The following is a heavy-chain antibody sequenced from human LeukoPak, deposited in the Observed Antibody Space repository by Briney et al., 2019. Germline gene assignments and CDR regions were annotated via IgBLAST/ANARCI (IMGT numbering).Heavy chain of an antibody. D-gene: IGHD3-22*01. CDR2: ISGSGGST. V-gene: IGHV3-23*01. CDR1: GFTFSTYD. J-gene: IGHJ4*02. CDR3: AKDMIVVVMEYYFDY. Sequence: GGSLRLSCEASGFTFSTYDMSWVRQVPGKGLEWVSAISGSGGSTYYADSVKGRFTISRDNSKNTLYLQMNSLRAEDTAVYYCAKDMIVVVMEYYFDYWGQGTLVTVSS.